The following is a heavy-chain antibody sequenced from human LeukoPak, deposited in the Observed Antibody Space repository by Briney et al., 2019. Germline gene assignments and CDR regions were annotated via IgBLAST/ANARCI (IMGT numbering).Heavy chain of an antibody. D-gene: IGHD1-7*01. CDR2: IIPIFGTA. CDR1: GCTFSSYA. CDR3: ARVWYNWNYEGYYFDY. J-gene: IGHJ4*02. V-gene: IGHV1-69*13. Sequence: ASVKVSCKASGCTFSSYAISWVRQAPGQGLEWMGGIIPIFGTANYAQKFQGRVTITADESTSTAYMELSSLRSEDTAVYYCARVWYNWNYEGYYFDYWGQGTLVTVSS.